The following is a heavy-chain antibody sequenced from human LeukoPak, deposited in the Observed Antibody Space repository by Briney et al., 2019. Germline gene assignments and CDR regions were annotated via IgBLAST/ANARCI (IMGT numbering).Heavy chain of an antibody. CDR2: INPNSGGT. CDR3: ASNVGNYGDYVPYYYYYYGMDV. Sequence: ASVKVSCKASGYTFSKYAMHWVRQAPGQGLEWMGWINPNSGGTNYAQKFQGRVTMTRDTSISTAYMELSRLRSDDTAVYYCASNVGNYGDYVPYYYYYYGMDVWGQGTTVTVSS. CDR1: GYTFSKYA. V-gene: IGHV1-2*02. J-gene: IGHJ6*02. D-gene: IGHD4-17*01.